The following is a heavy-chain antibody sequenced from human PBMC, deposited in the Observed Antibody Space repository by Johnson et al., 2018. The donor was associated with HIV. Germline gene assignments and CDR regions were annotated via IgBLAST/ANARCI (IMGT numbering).Heavy chain of an antibody. D-gene: IGHD6-13*01. J-gene: IGHJ3*02. CDR1: GFTFDDYA. Sequence: VQLVESGGGLVQPVRSLRLSCASSGFTFDDYAMHWVRQAPGKGLEWVSGISWNSGSIGYADSVKGRFTISRDNAKNSLYLQMNSLRAEDTALYYCAKDMFYIAAARSGAFDIWGQGTMVTVSS. CDR3: AKDMFYIAAARSGAFDI. V-gene: IGHV3-9*01. CDR2: ISWNSGSI.